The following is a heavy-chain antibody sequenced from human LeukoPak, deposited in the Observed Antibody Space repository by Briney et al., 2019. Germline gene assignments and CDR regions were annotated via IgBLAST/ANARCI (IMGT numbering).Heavy chain of an antibody. CDR1: GGTFSSYA. D-gene: IGHD3-22*01. CDR2: IIPIFGTA. Sequence: ASVKVSCKASGGTFSSYAISWVRQAPGQGLEWMGGIIPIFGTANYAQKFQGRVTITTDESTSTAYMELSSLRSEDTAVYYCARGNYSGYYYDSGEDYWGQGTLVTVSS. J-gene: IGHJ4*02. CDR3: ARGNYSGYYYDSGEDY. V-gene: IGHV1-69*05.